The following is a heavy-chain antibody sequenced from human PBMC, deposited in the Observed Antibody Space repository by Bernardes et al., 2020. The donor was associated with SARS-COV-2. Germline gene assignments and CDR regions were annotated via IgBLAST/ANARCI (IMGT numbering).Heavy chain of an antibody. CDR2: IWYDGSNK. CDR1: GFTFSSYV. D-gene: IGHD2-21*01. CDR3: ARKSDGMDV. V-gene: IGHV3-33*01. Sequence: SLRPSCSASGFTFSSYVMDWVRQAPGKGLEWVAVIWYDGSNKYYADSVKGRFTISRDNSKNTLYLQMNSLRAEDTAVYYCARKSDGMDVWGQGTTVTVSS. J-gene: IGHJ6*02.